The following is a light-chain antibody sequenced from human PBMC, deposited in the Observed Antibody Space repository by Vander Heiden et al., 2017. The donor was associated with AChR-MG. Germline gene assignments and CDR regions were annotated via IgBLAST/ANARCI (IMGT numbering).Light chain of an antibody. V-gene: IGKV3-15*01. CDR1: QSVKSN. J-gene: IGKJ1*01. Sequence: DIVMTQSPATLSVSPGERVTLSCRASQSVKSNLAWYQQKPGQAPRLLIYGASTRAAGGPDRFSGSGSGTEFTLTISSLQSEDFALYYCQQYNDWPPWTFGQGTKVEIK. CDR2: GAS. CDR3: QQYNDWPPWT.